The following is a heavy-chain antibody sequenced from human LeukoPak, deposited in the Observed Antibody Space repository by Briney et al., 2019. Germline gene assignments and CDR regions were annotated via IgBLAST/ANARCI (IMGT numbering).Heavy chain of an antibody. V-gene: IGHV3-30*18. CDR1: GFTFSSYG. D-gene: IGHD3-9*01. Sequence: GGSLRLSCAASGFTFSSYGMHWVRQAPGKGLEWVAVISYDGSNKYYADSVKGRFTISRDNSKNTLYLQMNSLRAEDTAVYYCAKDEVADILTGLNWFDPWGEGTLVTVSS. CDR3: AKDEVADILTGLNWFDP. J-gene: IGHJ5*02. CDR2: ISYDGSNK.